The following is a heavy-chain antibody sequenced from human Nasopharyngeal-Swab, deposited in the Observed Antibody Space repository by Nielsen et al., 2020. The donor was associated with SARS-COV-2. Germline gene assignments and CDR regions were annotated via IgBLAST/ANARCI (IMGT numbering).Heavy chain of an antibody. D-gene: IGHD6-19*01. J-gene: IGHJ4*02. Sequence: LSLTCAASGFTFSSYWMSWVRQAPGKGLEWVANIKQDGSEKYYVDSVKGRFTISRDNAKNSLYLQMNSLRAEDTAVYYCARDSSGWYPDLDYWGQGTLVTVSS. CDR1: GFTFSSYW. V-gene: IGHV3-7*03. CDR3: ARDSSGWYPDLDY. CDR2: IKQDGSEK.